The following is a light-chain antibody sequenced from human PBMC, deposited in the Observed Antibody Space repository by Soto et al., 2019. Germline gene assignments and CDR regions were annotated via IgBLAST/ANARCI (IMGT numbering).Light chain of an antibody. CDR3: QLYDNSAPLS. V-gene: IGKV3D-20*01. J-gene: IGKJ4*01. CDR1: QSVRSSY. CDR2: DGS. Sequence: EIVLTQSPATLSLSPGDGATLSCGASQSVRSSYVAWYQQKAGLAPRLLIYDGSSRASGIPDRFSGSGSGTDFTLTIGRLEPEDFALYYCQLYDNSAPLSFGGGTKV.